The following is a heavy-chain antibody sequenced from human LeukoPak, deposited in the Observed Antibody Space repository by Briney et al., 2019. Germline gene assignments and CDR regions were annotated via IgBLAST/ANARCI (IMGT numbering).Heavy chain of an antibody. CDR3: AGRGSSSGTFDV. D-gene: IGHD2-2*01. V-gene: IGHV4-30-4*08. CDR1: GGSISSGDYY. CDR2: IYYSGST. J-gene: IGHJ3*01. Sequence: PSQTLSLTCTVSGGSISSGDYYWSWIRQPPGKGLEWIGYIYYSGSTYYNPSLKSRVTISVDTSKNQFSLNLASLTAADTALYYCAGRGSSSGTFDVWGPGTFVTVSS.